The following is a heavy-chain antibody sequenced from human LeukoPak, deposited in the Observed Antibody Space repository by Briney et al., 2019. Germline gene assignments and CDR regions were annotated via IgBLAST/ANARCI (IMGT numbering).Heavy chain of an antibody. Sequence: RPGASLRLSCAASGFTFSSYAMNWVRQARGKGLEWVSGTGSTGVSTFYADSVKGRFTVSRDNSKNTLSLQMNSLRAEDTAVYYCAKDPGVVPAHYFDYWGQGTLVTVSS. J-gene: IGHJ4*02. D-gene: IGHD2-2*01. CDR1: GFTFSSYA. V-gene: IGHV3-23*01. CDR2: TGSTGVST. CDR3: AKDPGVVPAHYFDY.